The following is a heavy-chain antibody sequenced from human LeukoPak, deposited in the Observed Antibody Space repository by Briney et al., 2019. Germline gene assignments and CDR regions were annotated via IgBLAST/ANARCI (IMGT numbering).Heavy chain of an antibody. J-gene: IGHJ6*02. CDR1: GFTVSSNY. D-gene: IGHD2-15*01. CDR3: ARVRGVAYYYYGMDV. CDR2: IYSGGST. Sequence: GGSLRLSCAASGFTVSSNYMSWVRQAPGKGLEWVSVIYSGGSTYYADSVKGRFTISRDNSKNTPYLQMNSLRAEDTAVYYCARVRGVAYYYYGMDVWGQGTTVTVSS. V-gene: IGHV3-53*01.